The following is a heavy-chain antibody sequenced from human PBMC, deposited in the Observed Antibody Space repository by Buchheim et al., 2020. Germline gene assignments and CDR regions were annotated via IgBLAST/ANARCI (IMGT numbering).Heavy chain of an antibody. CDR2: ISYDGSNK. V-gene: IGHV3-30*04. Sequence: QVQLVESGGGVVQPGRSLRLSCAASGFTFSNSAMHWVRQAPGKGLEWVAVISYDGSNKYYADSVKGRFTISRDNSKNTLYLQMNSLRAEDRAVYYCARAHDYYASGSPTNFFDYWGQGTL. D-gene: IGHD3-10*01. J-gene: IGHJ4*02. CDR1: GFTFSNSA. CDR3: ARAHDYYASGSPTNFFDY.